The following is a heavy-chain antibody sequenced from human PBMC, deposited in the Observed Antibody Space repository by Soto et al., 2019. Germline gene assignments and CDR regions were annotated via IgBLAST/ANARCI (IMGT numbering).Heavy chain of an antibody. CDR3: ARGYCISTSCWLGYYYYGMDV. Sequence: QVQLVESGGGVVQPGRSLRLSCAASGFTFSSYGMHWVRQAPGKGREWVAVISSDGSNKYYADSVKGRFTISSDNSKNTLYLQMNSLRAEDPAVYYCARGYCISTSCWLGYYYYGMDVWGQGTTVTVSS. V-gene: IGHV3-30*03. D-gene: IGHD2-2*01. CDR2: ISSDGSNK. CDR1: GFTFSSYG. J-gene: IGHJ6*02.